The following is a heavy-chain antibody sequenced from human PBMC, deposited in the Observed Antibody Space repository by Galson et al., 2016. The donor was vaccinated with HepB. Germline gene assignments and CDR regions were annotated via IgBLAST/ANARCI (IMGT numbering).Heavy chain of an antibody. Sequence: SLRLSCAASGFTFSSYGMHWVRQTPGKGLEWVAVISYDGRDKYYPDSVKGRFSISRDNSKNILYLQMNSLRVEDTAMYYCARDPRGLVAVAVVDCWGQGTLVTVSS. J-gene: IGHJ4*02. CDR2: ISYDGRDK. CDR1: GFTFSSYG. CDR3: ARDPRGLVAVAVVDC. V-gene: IGHV3-30*03. D-gene: IGHD6-19*01.